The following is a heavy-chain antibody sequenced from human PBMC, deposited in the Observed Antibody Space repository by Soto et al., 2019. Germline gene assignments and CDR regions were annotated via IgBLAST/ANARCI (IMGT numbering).Heavy chain of an antibody. D-gene: IGHD3-10*01. J-gene: IGHJ4*02. Sequence: QSGGSLRLSCAVSGFTFSSFGMNWVRHAPGKGLEWISYITSDSSTRHYADFVKGRFTISRDNAKNSLYLQMNSLRDEDTAVYFCARDPDGIIDFDYWGQGTQVTVSS. CDR3: ARDPDGIIDFDY. V-gene: IGHV3-48*02. CDR1: GFTFSSFG. CDR2: ITSDSSTR.